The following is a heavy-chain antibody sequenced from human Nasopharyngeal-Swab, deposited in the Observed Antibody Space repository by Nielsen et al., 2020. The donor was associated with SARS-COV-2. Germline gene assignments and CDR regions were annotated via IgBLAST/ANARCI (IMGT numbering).Heavy chain of an antibody. CDR1: GFTFSNSA. D-gene: IGHD2-15*01. CDR2: IAGSGGGT. J-gene: IGHJ4*02. V-gene: IGHV3-23*01. CDR3: AKVYSYFDI. Sequence: GGSLRLSCAASGFTFSNSAMSWVRQFPGKGLGWVATIAGSGGGTYSADSVKGRFTTSRDNLKNTLYLQMSSLRADDTAVYYCAKVYSYFDIWGQGTLVTVSS.